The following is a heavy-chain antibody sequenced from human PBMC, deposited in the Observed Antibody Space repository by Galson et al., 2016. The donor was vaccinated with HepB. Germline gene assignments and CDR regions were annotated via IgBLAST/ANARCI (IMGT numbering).Heavy chain of an antibody. CDR1: GFTFSSYA. Sequence: SLRLSCAASGFTFSSYAMRWVRQAPGKGLEWVSAISGGGGRTYYADSVKGRFTISGDNSKNTLYLQMNSLRVEDTAVYYCAKGSALWFGESLDYWGQGTLVTVSS. V-gene: IGHV3-23*01. J-gene: IGHJ4*02. CDR3: AKGSALWFGESLDY. D-gene: IGHD3-10*01. CDR2: ISGGGGRT.